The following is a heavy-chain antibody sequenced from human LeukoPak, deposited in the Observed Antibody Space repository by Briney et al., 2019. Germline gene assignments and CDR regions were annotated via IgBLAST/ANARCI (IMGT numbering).Heavy chain of an antibody. D-gene: IGHD3-22*01. Sequence: SETLSLTCTVSGGSISSYYWSWIRQPPGKGLEWIGYIYYSGSTYYNPSLKSRVTISVDTPKNQFSLKLSPVTAADTAVYYCARRDYYDSSGYFGYWGQGTLVTVSS. J-gene: IGHJ4*02. CDR2: IYYSGST. CDR1: GGSISSYY. V-gene: IGHV4-59*04. CDR3: ARRDYYDSSGYFGY.